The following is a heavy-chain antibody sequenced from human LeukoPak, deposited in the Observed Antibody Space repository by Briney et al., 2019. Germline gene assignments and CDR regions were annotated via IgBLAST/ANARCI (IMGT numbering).Heavy chain of an antibody. CDR2: IYPGDSDT. J-gene: IGHJ6*03. CDR3: ARAAAGKDFYYYYYMDV. D-gene: IGHD6-13*01. V-gene: IGHV5-51*01. Sequence: GESLKISCKGSTGLFTGYWIGWVRQMPGKGLEWMGIIYPGDSDTRYSPSFQGQVTISADKSISTAYLQWSSLKASDTAMYYCARAAAGKDFYYYYYMDVWGKGTTVTVSS. CDR1: TGLFTGYW.